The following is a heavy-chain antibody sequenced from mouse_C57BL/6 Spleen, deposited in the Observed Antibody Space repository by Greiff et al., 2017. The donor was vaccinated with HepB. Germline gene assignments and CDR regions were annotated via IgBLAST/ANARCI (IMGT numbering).Heavy chain of an antibody. V-gene: IGHV1-63*01. CDR1: GYTFTNYW. J-gene: IGHJ4*01. D-gene: IGHD2-5*01. CDR2: IYPGGGYT. CDR3: ARKGAYYSNFYAMDY. Sequence: VQLQQSGAELVRPGTSVKMSCKASGYTFTNYWIGWAKQRPGHGLEWIGDIYPGGGYTNYNEKFKGKATLTADKSSSTADMQFSSLTSEDSAIYYCARKGAYYSNFYAMDYWGQGTSVTVSS.